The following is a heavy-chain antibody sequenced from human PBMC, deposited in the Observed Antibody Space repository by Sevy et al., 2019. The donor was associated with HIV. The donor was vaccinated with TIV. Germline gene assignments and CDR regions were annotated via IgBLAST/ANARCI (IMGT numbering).Heavy chain of an antibody. CDR1: GFTFSSYE. CDR3: ARDTYKYDGSAFVPGYGMDV. V-gene: IGHV3-48*03. CDR2: ISKSGRTI. Sequence: GGSLRLSCSASGFTFSSYEMNWVRQAPGKGLEWVSYISKSGRTIYYGDSVKGRFTISRDNAKNSLYLQMNSLRAEETAVYNCARDTYKYDGSAFVPGYGMDVWGQGTTVTVSS. D-gene: IGHD3-22*01. J-gene: IGHJ6*02.